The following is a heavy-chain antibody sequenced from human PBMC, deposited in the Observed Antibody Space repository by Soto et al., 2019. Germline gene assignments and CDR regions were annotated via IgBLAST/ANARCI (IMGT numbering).Heavy chain of an antibody. CDR2: ILYDGSNT. D-gene: IGHD6-19*01. CDR3: ARSLYTSGWPNQAFDI. CDR1: GFTFSSYA. J-gene: IGHJ3*02. V-gene: IGHV3-30-3*01. Sequence: QVQLVESGGGVVQPGRSLRLSCAASGFTFSSYAMHWVRQAPGKGLEWVAIILYDGSNTDYADSVKGRFTISRDNSKKTLYLQMNSLRAEDTAVYYCARSLYTSGWPNQAFDIWGQGTMVTVSS.